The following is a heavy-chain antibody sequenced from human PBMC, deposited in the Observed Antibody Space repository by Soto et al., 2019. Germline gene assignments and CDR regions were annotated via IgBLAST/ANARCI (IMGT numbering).Heavy chain of an antibody. CDR1: GRSFRGYY. CDR3: ARDLKTGTTSDYYYGMDV. Sequence: ETLSPPWAVYGRSFRGYYWSWIRQPPGKGLEWIGEINHSGSTNYNPSLKSRVTISVDTSKNQFSLKLSSVTAADTAVYYCARDLKTGTTSDYYYGMDVWGQGTTVTVSS. V-gene: IGHV4-34*01. D-gene: IGHD1-1*01. J-gene: IGHJ6*02. CDR2: INHSGST.